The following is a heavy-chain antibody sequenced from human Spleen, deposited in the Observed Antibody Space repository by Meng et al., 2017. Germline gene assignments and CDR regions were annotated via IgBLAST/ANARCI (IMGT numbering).Heavy chain of an antibody. CDR2: ISSYIGNT. Sequence: QVQPVQSGPEVKKPGASVKVSCKASDYTFTGYGVSWVRQAPGQGLEWMGWISSYIGNTNYAQKLQGRVTMTTETSTSTAYMELRSLRSDDTAVYYCARDSNGIASALRTWGQGTLVTVSS. CDR1: DYTFTGYG. D-gene: IGHD6-13*01. CDR3: ARDSNGIASALRT. V-gene: IGHV1-18*01. J-gene: IGHJ5*02.